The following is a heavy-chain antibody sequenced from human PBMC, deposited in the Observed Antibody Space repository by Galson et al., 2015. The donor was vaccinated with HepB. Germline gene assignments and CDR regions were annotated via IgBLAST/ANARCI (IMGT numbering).Heavy chain of an antibody. CDR2: INPSGGST. CDR3: ARDQDGGNYYYYGMDG. J-gene: IGHJ6*02. V-gene: IGHV1-46*01. D-gene: IGHD1-26*01. Sequence: SVKVSCKASGYTFTSYDIHWVRQAPGQGLEWMGIINPSGGSTSYAQKLQGRVTMTRDTSTSTVYMELSSLRSEDTAVYYCARDQDGGNYYYYGMDGWGQGTTVTVSS. CDR1: GYTFTSYD.